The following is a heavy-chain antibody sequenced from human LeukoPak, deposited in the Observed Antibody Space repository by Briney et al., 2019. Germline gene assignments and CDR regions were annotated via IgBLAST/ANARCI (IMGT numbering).Heavy chain of an antibody. D-gene: IGHD2/OR15-2a*01. CDR3: AKGRFETTSYLDVY. V-gene: IGHV3-33*06. CDR2: IWFDGSDK. CDR1: GLTFSSYG. J-gene: IGHJ4*02. Sequence: GSSLTLSCAATGLTFSSYGMHWVRQAPGKGLDWVAVIWFDGSDKYYAYSVKGRFTISRDNSKNTLYLQMNSLRAEDTALYYCAKGRFETTSYLDVYWGQGTLVAVSS.